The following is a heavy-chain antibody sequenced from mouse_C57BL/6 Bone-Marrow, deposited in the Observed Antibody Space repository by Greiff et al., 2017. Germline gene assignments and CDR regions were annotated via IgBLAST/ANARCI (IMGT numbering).Heavy chain of an antibody. J-gene: IGHJ3*01. Sequence: SGAELVRPGASAKLSCTSSGFNIKDDYMHWVKQRRVQGLVWIGWIAPENGDTEYASKFQGKATITADTSSNTAYLQLSSMTSEDAAVYYCTTRTIYDGYYGRAYWGQGTLVTVSA. D-gene: IGHD2-3*01. CDR1: GFNIKDDY. CDR2: IAPENGDT. V-gene: IGHV14-4*01. CDR3: TTRTIYDGYYGRAY.